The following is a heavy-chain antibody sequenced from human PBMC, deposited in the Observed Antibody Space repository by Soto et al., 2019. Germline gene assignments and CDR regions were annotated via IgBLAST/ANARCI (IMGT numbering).Heavy chain of an antibody. Sequence: PGGSLRLSCAASGFTFSSYWMHWVRQAPGKGLVWVSRINSDGSSTSYADSVKGRFTISRDNAKNTLYLQMNSLRAEDTAVYYCFSSGSQDAFDIWGQGTMVTVSS. D-gene: IGHD3-22*01. CDR2: INSDGSST. J-gene: IGHJ3*02. CDR1: GFTFSSYW. CDR3: FSSGSQDAFDI. V-gene: IGHV3-74*01.